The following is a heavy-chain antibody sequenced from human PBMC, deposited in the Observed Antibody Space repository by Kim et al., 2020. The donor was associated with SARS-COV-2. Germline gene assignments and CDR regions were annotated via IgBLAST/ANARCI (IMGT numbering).Heavy chain of an antibody. V-gene: IGHV4-34*01. Sequence: GRTNYHPSLKSRITISVDTSKNQFSLKLSSVTAADTAVYYCAGNSSSPDYWGQGTLVTVSS. J-gene: IGHJ4*02. CDR2: GRT. D-gene: IGHD6-13*01. CDR3: AGNSSSPDY.